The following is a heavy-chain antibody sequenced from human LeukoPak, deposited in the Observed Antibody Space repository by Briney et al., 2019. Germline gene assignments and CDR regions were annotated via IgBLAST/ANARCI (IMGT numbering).Heavy chain of an antibody. V-gene: IGHV4-34*01. CDR2: INHSGST. CDR3: ARLTLWFGAPD. J-gene: IGHJ4*02. CDR1: GGSFSGYY. D-gene: IGHD3-10*01. Sequence: SETLPLTCAVYGGSFSGYYWSWLRQPPGKGLEWIGEINHSGSTNYNPSLKSRVTISVDTSKNQFSLKLSSVTAADTAVYYCARLTLWFGAPDWGQGTLVTVSS.